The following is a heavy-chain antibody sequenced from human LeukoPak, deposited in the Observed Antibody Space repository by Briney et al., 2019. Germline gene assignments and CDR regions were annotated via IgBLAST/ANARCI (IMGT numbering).Heavy chain of an antibody. CDR3: AKDLSDFGWFDP. CDR1: GFTFSSYE. J-gene: IGHJ5*02. Sequence: GGSLRLSCAASGFTFSSYEMNWVRQAPGKGLEWVSYISSSGSTIYYADSVKGRFTISRHNSKNTLYLQMNSLRAEDTAVYYCAKDLSDFGWFDPWGQGTLVTVSS. CDR2: ISSSGSTI. D-gene: IGHD3-10*01. V-gene: IGHV3-48*03.